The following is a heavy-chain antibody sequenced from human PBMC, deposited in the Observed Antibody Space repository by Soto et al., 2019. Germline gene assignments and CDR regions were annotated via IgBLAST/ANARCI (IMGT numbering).Heavy chain of an antibody. CDR1: GFTFSSNW. Sequence: EVQLVESGGGLVQPGGSLRLSCAASGFTFSSNWMHWVRQAPGKGLVWVSRINNDGSSTSYADSVKGRLTISRDNAKNTLDLQVNSLRDEDKAVYYCASGGVAGLGTYYNDYWGRGTLVTVSS. V-gene: IGHV3-74*01. CDR2: INNDGSST. CDR3: ASGGVAGLGTYYNDY. D-gene: IGHD3-10*01. J-gene: IGHJ4*02.